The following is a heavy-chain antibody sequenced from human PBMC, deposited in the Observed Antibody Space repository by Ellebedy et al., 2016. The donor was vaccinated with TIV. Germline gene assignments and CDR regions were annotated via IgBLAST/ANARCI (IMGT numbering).Heavy chain of an antibody. J-gene: IGHJ3*02. CDR2: ISSTGTTI. V-gene: IGHV3-48*04. CDR3: ATGAYGI. CDR1: GFTFSNNS. Sequence: GESLKISCTASGFTFSNNSMNWVRQAPGKGLEWVSYISSTGTTIYYADSVKGRFTISRDNGKISLYLQMNSLTAEDTAVYYCATGAYGIWGQGTMVMVSS.